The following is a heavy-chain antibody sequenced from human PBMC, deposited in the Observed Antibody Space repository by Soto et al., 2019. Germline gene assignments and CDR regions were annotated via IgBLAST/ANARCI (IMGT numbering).Heavy chain of an antibody. D-gene: IGHD3-16*01. V-gene: IGHV1-69*13. CDR2: IIPIFGTA. CDR1: GGTFSSYG. J-gene: IGHJ4*02. Sequence: SVKVSCKASGGTFSSYGISWVRQAPGQGLECMGGIIPIFGTANYAQKFQGRVTITADESTSTAYMELSSLRSEGTAVYNCARDSRDGYFTYYFDYWGQGTLVTVSS. CDR3: ARDSRDGYFTYYFDY.